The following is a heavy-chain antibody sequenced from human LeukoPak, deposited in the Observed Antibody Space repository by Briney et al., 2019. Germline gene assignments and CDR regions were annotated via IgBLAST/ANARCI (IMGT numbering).Heavy chain of an antibody. CDR1: GYTFTSYG. CDR2: INTYNGNT. J-gene: IGHJ5*02. Sequence: ASVKVSCKASGYTFTSYGINWVRQAPGQGLEWMGWINTYNGNTNYAQKFQGRVTMTTDTSTSTAYMELRSLRSDDTAVYYCAKASCKYCAFDPWGQGTLVTVSS. D-gene: IGHD2-21*01. V-gene: IGHV1-18*01. CDR3: AKASCKYCAFDP.